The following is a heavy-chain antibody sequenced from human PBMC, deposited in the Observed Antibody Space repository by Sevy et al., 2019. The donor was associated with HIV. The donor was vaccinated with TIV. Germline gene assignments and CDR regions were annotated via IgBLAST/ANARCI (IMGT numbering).Heavy chain of an antibody. Sequence: GGSLRLSCSVSGFTFNTYSFHWVRQAPGMGLEWVSVISSDGVNKYYADSVRGRFTISRDNSNSTLYLQMNNLRAGDTGVYYCARGGILVEGDDRTTPFDFWGQGTLVTVSS. CDR1: GFTFNTYS. CDR2: ISSDGVNK. CDR3: ARGGILVEGDDRTTPFDF. D-gene: IGHD2-15*01. J-gene: IGHJ4*02. V-gene: IGHV3-30-3*01.